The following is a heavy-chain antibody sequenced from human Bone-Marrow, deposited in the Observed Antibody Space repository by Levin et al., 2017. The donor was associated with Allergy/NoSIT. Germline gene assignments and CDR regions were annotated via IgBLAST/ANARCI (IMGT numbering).Heavy chain of an antibody. V-gene: IGHV3-9*01. CDR3: AKDIYPAPDYDFWSGSIGGYFDY. CDR1: GFTFDNYA. Sequence: SLKISCAASGFTFDNYAIHWIRQVPGKGLEWVSGINWSSATVAYADSVKGRFTISRDDAKNSLYLQMSSLRAEDTALYYCAKDIYPAPDYDFWSGSIGGYFDYWGQGILVTVSS. D-gene: IGHD3-3*01. J-gene: IGHJ4*02. CDR2: INWSSATV.